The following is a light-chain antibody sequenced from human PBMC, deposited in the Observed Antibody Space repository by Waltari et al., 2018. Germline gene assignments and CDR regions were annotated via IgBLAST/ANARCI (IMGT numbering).Light chain of an antibody. V-gene: IGLV1-51*02. J-gene: IGLJ7*01. CDR1: SSNIGNNY. Sequence: QSVLTQPPSVSAAPGQSVTISCSGGSSNIGNNYVSWYRQFPGTAPKLLIYENTGRPSGIPGRFSGSKSGTSATLDITGLQAGDEADYYCGTWDSSLSGAVFGGGTHLTVL. CDR2: ENT. CDR3: GTWDSSLSGAV.